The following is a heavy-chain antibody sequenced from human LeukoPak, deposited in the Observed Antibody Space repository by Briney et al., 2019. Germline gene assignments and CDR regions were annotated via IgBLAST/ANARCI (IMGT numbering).Heavy chain of an antibody. D-gene: IGHD1/OR15-1a*01. CDR3: ARVPKNTIYGMDV. CDR2: INPSGGST. CDR1: GCTFTSYY. J-gene: IGHJ6*02. V-gene: IGHV1-46*01. Sequence: VASVKVSCKASGCTFTSYYMHWVRQAPGQGLEWMGIINPSGGSTSYAQKFQGRVTMTRDTSTSTVYMELSSLRSEDTAVYYCARVPKNTIYGMDVWGQGTTVTVSS.